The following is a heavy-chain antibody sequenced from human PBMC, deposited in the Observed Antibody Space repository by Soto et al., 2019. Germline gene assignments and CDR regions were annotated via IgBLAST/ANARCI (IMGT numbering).Heavy chain of an antibody. CDR2: INPNSGGT. CDR1: GYTFTGYY. V-gene: IGHV1-2*02. J-gene: IGHJ3*02. D-gene: IGHD1-26*01. Sequence: ASVKVSCKASGYTFTGYYMHWVRQAPGQGLEWMGWINPNSGGTNYAQKFQGRVTMTRYTSISTAYMELSRLRSDDTAVYYCARGRKVGATSGAFDIWGQGTMVTVSS. CDR3: ARGRKVGATSGAFDI.